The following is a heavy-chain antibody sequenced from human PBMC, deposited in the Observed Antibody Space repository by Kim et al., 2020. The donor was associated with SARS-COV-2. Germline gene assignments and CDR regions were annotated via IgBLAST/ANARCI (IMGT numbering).Heavy chain of an antibody. CDR2: ISGDSRDI. D-gene: IGHD6-6*01. J-gene: IGHJ4*02. CDR1: GFTFSKFY. V-gene: IGHV3-11*06. Sequence: GGSLRLSCEASGFTFSKFYMTWLRQAPGRGLEWLSYISGDSRDINYADSVKGRFTISRDNDKNSLYLQMNSLRVEDTAVYYCSRDPRPLDFWGQGTLVTVSS. CDR3: SRDPRPLDF.